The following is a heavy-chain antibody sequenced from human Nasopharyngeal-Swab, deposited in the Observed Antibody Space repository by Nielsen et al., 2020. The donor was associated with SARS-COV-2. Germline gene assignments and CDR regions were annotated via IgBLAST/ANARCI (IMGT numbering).Heavy chain of an antibody. Sequence: WIRQPPGKGLEYVSAISSNGGSTYYANSVKGRFTISRDNSKNTLYLQMGSLRAEDMAVYYCARVGKLYSRSPRNYMDVWGKGTTVTVSS. CDR3: ARVGKLYSRSPRNYMDV. V-gene: IGHV3-64*01. J-gene: IGHJ6*03. D-gene: IGHD6-6*01. CDR2: ISSNGGST.